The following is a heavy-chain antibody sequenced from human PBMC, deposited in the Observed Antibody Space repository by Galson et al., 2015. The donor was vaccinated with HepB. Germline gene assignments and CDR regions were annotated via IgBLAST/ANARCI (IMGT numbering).Heavy chain of an antibody. J-gene: IGHJ4*02. CDR1: GFTFSSYA. D-gene: IGHD4/OR15-4a*01. CDR2: ISYDGSNK. V-gene: IGHV3-30-3*01. CDR3: ARGGGDYDYGDY. Sequence: SLRLSCAASGFTFSSYAMHWVRQAPGKGLEWVAVISYDGSNKYYADSVKGRFTISRDNSKNTLYLQMNSLRAEDTAVYYCARGGGDYDYGDYWGQGTLVTVSS.